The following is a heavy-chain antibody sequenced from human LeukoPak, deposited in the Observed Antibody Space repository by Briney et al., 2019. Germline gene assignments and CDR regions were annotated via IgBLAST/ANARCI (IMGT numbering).Heavy chain of an antibody. V-gene: IGHV1-46*01. CDR3: ARDQEGFDY. CDR1: GYTFTNNY. J-gene: IGHJ4*02. CDR2: IYPRDGST. Sequence: ASVKVSCKASGYTFTNNYLHWVRQAPGQGLEWMGMIYPRDGSTSYTQNFQGRVTVTRDTSTTTVHMELRGLRSEDTAVYYCARDQEGFDYWGQGTVVTVSS.